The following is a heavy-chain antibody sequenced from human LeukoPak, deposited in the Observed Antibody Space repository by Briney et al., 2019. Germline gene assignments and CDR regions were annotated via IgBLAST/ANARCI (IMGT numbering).Heavy chain of an antibody. CDR1: GYTFTSYA. V-gene: IGHV1-3*01. CDR2: INAGNDNT. J-gene: IGHJ5*02. Sequence: ASVKVSCKASGYTFTSYAMHWVRQAPGQRLEWMGWINAGNDNTKFSQKFQGRVTITRDTSASTAYMELSSLRSEDTAVYYCARDLGYCTGGTCYPNWFDPWGQGTLVTVSS. D-gene: IGHD2-15*01. CDR3: ARDLGYCTGGTCYPNWFDP.